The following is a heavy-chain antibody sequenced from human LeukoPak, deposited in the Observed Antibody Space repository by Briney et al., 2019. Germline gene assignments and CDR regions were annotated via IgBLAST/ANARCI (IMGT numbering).Heavy chain of an antibody. D-gene: IGHD3-22*01. Sequence: GGSLRLSCAASGFTFSSYSMNWVRQAPGKGLEWVSSISSSSSYIYYADSVKGRFTISRDNAKNSLYLQMNSLRAEDTAVYYCARDFRDYYDSSGMGPAFDIWGQGTMVTVSS. J-gene: IGHJ3*02. CDR2: ISSSSSYI. CDR1: GFTFSSYS. V-gene: IGHV3-21*01. CDR3: ARDFRDYYDSSGMGPAFDI.